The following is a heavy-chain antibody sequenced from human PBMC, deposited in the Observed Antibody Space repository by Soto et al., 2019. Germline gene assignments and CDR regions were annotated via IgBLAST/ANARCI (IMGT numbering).Heavy chain of an antibody. CDR3: ASSNGDYGDD. V-gene: IGHV4-59*01. D-gene: IGHD4-17*01. CDR2: IYYSGST. J-gene: IGHJ4*02. CDR1: GDSISSYY. Sequence: QVQLQGSGPGLLKPSETLSLTCTVSGDSISSYYWSWIRQPPGKGLEWIGYIYYSGSTNYNPSLKSRVTISVDTSKNQFSLELSAVTAADTDVYYCASSNGDYGDDWSQGTLVTVSS.